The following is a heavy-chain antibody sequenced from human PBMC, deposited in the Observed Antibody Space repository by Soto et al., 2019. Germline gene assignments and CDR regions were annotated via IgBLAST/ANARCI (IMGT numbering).Heavy chain of an antibody. J-gene: IGHJ4*02. CDR2: IYYSGNT. CDR3: ARAPMVVTRSYFDY. CDR1: GGSISNFY. D-gene: IGHD2-15*01. Sequence: SETLSLTCTVSGGSISNFYWSWIRQPPGKGLEWIGYIYYSGNTNYNPPLKSRVSISVDTSKNQFSLKLTSVTAADTAVYYCARAPMVVTRSYFDYWGQGTPVTVSS. V-gene: IGHV4-59*01.